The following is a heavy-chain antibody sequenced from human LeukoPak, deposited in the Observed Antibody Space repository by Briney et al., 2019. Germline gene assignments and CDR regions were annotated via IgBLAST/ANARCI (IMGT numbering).Heavy chain of an antibody. CDR2: IRYDGSNK. V-gene: IGHV3-30*02. J-gene: IGHJ4*02. D-gene: IGHD6-13*01. CDR1: GFTFSSYG. Sequence: GGSLRLSCAASGFTFSSYGMHWVRQAPGKGLEWVTFIRYDGSNKYYTDSVKARFTISRDNSKNTLYLQMNSLRAEDTAVYYCAKRDPLAAADFDYWGQGTLVTVSS. CDR3: AKRDPLAAADFDY.